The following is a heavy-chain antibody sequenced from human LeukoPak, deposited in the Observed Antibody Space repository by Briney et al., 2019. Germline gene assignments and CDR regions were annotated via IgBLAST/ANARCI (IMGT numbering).Heavy chain of an antibody. CDR2: IYYSGST. D-gene: IGHD1-26*01. Sequence: SETLSLTCTVSGGSISSGGYYWSWIRQHPGKGLEWIGYIYYSGSTYYNPSLKSRVTISVDTSKNQFSLKLSSVTAADTAVYYCASGGSYYPPAGYFQHWGQGTLVTVSS. CDR1: GGSISSGGYY. V-gene: IGHV4-31*03. CDR3: ASGGSYYPPAGYFQH. J-gene: IGHJ1*01.